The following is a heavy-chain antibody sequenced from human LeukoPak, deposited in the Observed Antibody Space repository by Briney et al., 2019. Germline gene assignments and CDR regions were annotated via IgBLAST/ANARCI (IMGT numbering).Heavy chain of an antibody. J-gene: IGHJ4*02. Sequence: SETLSLTCTVSGYSIISGYYWGWIRQPPGKGLEWIGNIYHSGSTYYNPSLKSRVTISVDTSKNQFSLKLSSVTAADTAVYYCARVQLMYSSSSSFDYWGQGTLVTVSS. CDR2: IYHSGST. V-gene: IGHV4-38-2*02. CDR3: ARVQLMYSSSSSFDY. D-gene: IGHD6-6*01. CDR1: GYSIISGYY.